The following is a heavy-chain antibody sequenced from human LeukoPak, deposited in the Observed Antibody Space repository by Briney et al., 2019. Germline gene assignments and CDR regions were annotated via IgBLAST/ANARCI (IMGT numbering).Heavy chain of an antibody. J-gene: IGHJ6*03. CDR3: ARHGPLLWFGESYYMDV. V-gene: IGHV3-21*01. Sequence: GGSLRLSCAASGFTFSSYSMNWVRQAPGKGLEWVSSISSSSSYIYYADSVKGRFTISRDNAKNSLYLQMNSLRAEDTAVYYCARHGPLLWFGESYYMDVWGKGTTVTISS. D-gene: IGHD3-10*01. CDR2: ISSSSSYI. CDR1: GFTFSSYS.